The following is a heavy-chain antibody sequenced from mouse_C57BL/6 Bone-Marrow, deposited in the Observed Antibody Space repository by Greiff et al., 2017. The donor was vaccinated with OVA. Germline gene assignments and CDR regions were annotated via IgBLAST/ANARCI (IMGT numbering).Heavy chain of an antibody. CDR3: ARGLAGSSSYAFDY. J-gene: IGHJ2*01. Sequence: EVKLMESGGGLVKPGGSLKLSCAASGFTFSSYAMSWVRQTPEKRLEWVATISDGGSYTYYPDNVKGRFTISRDNAKNHLYLQMSHLKSEDTAMYYCARGLAGSSSYAFDYWGQGTTLTVSS. CDR1: GFTFSSYA. V-gene: IGHV5-4*03. D-gene: IGHD1-1*01. CDR2: ISDGGSYT.